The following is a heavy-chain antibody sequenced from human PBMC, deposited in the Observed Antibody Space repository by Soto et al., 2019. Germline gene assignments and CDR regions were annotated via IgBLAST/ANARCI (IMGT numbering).Heavy chain of an antibody. CDR1: GGSISSYY. CDR2: IYYSGST. CDR3: ARLRFGLAQRYFDY. V-gene: IGHV4-59*08. D-gene: IGHD3-3*01. Sequence: SETLSLTCTVSGGSISSYYWSWIRQPPGKGLEWIGYIYYSGSTNYNPSLKSRVTISVDTSKNQFSLKLSSVTAADTAVYYCARLRFGLAQRYFDYWGQGTLVTVSS. J-gene: IGHJ4*02.